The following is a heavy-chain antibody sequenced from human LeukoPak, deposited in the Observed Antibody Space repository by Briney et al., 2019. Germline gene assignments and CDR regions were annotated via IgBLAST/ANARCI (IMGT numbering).Heavy chain of an antibody. J-gene: IGHJ4*02. CDR3: ARAPRDGYMADY. Sequence: ASVKVSCKASGYTFTGYYMHWVRQAPGQGLECMGRINPKSGGTNYAQKFQGRVTRTRDTSISTAYMELSRLRSDDTAVYYCARAPRDGYMADYWGQGTLVTVSS. CDR2: INPKSGGT. CDR1: GYTFTGYY. V-gene: IGHV1-2*01. D-gene: IGHD5-24*01.